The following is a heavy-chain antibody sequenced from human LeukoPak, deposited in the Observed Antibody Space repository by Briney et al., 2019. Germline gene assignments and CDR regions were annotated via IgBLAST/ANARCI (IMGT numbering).Heavy chain of an antibody. CDR1: GFTFDDYA. Sequence: GGSLRLSCAASGFTFDDYAMHWVRQAPGKGLEWVSGISWNSGSIGYADSVKGRFTISRDNAKNSLYLQMNSLRAEDTALYYCAKDTGSGKTDAFDIXXXGTMVTVSS. D-gene: IGHD3-10*01. J-gene: IGHJ3*02. V-gene: IGHV3-9*01. CDR3: AKDTGSGKTDAFDI. CDR2: ISWNSGSI.